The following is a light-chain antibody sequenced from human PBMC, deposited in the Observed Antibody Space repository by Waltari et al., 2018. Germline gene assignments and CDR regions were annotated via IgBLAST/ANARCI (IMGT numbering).Light chain of an antibody. J-gene: IGLJ3*02. V-gene: IGLV3-19*01. Sequence: SSELTQDPAVSVALGQTIRFTCQGDSLRTSYASWYQVKSGQAPTLVIYGKDKPPSGIQDRISGYSSGTTSSLTSTGAQAEDEADYYCSSRNGRANEVVFAGGTKVTVL. CDR3: SSRNGRANEVV. CDR2: GKD. CDR1: SLRTSY.